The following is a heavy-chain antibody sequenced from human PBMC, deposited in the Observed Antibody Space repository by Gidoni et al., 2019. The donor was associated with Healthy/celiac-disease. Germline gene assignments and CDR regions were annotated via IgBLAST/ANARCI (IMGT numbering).Heavy chain of an antibody. CDR2: IKQDGSEK. V-gene: IGHV3-7*03. D-gene: IGHD2-15*01. CDR3: ARDGCSGGSGYNWFDP. J-gene: IGHJ5*02. Sequence: EVQLVESGGGLVQPGGSLRLSCAASGFTFISYWMSWVRQAPGKGREWVANIKQDGSEKYYVDSVKGRFTISRDNAKNSLYLQMNSLRAEDTAVYYCARDGCSGGSGYNWFDPWGQGTLVTVSS. CDR1: GFTFISYW.